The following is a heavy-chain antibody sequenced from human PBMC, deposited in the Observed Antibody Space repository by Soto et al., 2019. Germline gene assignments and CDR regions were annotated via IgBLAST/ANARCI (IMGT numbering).Heavy chain of an antibody. CDR2: ISYDGTDK. CDR1: GFTFSSYG. D-gene: IGHD5-18*01. Sequence: GGSLRLSCAASGFTFSSYGIHCFRQAPGKGLEWVALISYDGTDKYYADSVKGRFTISRDNSKNTLYLQMSSLGPEYTAVYYCVIERYGQLWLEDYGMDVWGQGTTVTVCS. V-gene: IGHV3-30*03. J-gene: IGHJ6*02. CDR3: VIERYGQLWLEDYGMDV.